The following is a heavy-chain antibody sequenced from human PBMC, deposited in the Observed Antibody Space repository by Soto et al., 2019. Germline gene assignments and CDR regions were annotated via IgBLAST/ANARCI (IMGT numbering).Heavy chain of an antibody. CDR1: GFSVSSNY. CDR2: IYSGGTT. CDR3: ARGGVLVPAAMHEAVDR. Sequence: EVQLVQSGGGLIQPGGSLRLTCVASGFSVSSNYMSWVRQAPGKGLEWVSVIYSGGTTYYADSVKGRFTISRDNSKNTLSLQMNSLRAEDTAVYYCARGGVLVPAAMHEAVDRWGQGTLVTVSS. V-gene: IGHV3-53*01. D-gene: IGHD2-2*01. J-gene: IGHJ3*02.